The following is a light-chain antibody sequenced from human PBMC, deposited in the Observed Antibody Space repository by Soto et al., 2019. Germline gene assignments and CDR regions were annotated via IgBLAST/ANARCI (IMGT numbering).Light chain of an antibody. CDR1: SSDVGGYNY. J-gene: IGLJ3*02. CDR2: EVS. Sequence: QSALTQPASVSGSPGQSITISCTGTSSDVGGYNYVSWYQQHPGKVPKLIICEVSNRPSGISNRFSGSKSGNTASLTISGLQAEDEADYYCCSYTSSSTYWVFGGGTKLTVL. V-gene: IGLV2-14*01. CDR3: CSYTSSSTYWV.